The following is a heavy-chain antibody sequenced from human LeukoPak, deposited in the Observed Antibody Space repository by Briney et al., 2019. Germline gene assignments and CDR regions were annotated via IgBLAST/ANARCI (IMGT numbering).Heavy chain of an antibody. Sequence: GGSLRLSCAASGFTFSNYAMSWVRQAPGKGLEWVSSISGSGGRSYYVDSVKGRFTISRDNAKNSLYLQMNSLGAEDTAVYYCARGRRGYSYGSYYFDYWGQGTLVTVSS. V-gene: IGHV3-23*01. CDR1: GFTFSNYA. D-gene: IGHD5-18*01. J-gene: IGHJ4*02. CDR2: ISGSGGRS. CDR3: ARGRRGYSYGSYYFDY.